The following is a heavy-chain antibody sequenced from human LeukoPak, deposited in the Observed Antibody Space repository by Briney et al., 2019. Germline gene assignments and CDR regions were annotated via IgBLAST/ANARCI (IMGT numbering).Heavy chain of an antibody. V-gene: IGHV4-34*01. CDR3: ARGGYCSGGSCYKQFNYYYYYYGMDV. CDR1: GGSFSGYY. D-gene: IGHD2-15*01. Sequence: SETLSLTCAVYGGSFSGYYWSWIRQPPGKGLEWIGEINHSGSTNYNPSLKSRVTISVDTSKNQFSLKLSSVTAADTAVYYCARGGYCSGGSCYKQFNYYYYYYGMDVWGQGTTVTASS. CDR2: INHSGST. J-gene: IGHJ6*02.